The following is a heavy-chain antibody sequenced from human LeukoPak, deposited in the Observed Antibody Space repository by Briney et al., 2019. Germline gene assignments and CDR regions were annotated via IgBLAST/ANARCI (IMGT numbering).Heavy chain of an antibody. Sequence: SETLSLTCAVYGGSFSGYYWSWIRQPPGKGLEWIGYIYYSGSTYYNPSLKSRVTISVDTSKNQFSLKLSSVTAADTAVYYCASNSPAGDGYNLDVWGKGTTVTVSS. J-gene: IGHJ6*04. D-gene: IGHD5-24*01. V-gene: IGHV4-34*09. CDR2: IYYSGST. CDR1: GGSFSGYY. CDR3: ASNSPAGDGYNLDV.